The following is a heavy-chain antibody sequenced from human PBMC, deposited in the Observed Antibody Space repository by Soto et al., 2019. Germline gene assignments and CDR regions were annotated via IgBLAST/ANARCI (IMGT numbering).Heavy chain of an antibody. J-gene: IGHJ4*02. CDR2: IIPILGIA. D-gene: IGHD3-22*01. CDR3: ARGDYYDSSGYYVN. Sequence: QVQLVQSGAEVKKPGSSVKVSCKASGGTFSSYTISWVRQAPGQGLEWMGRIIPILGIANYAQKFQGRDTITADKSTSTAYMELSSLRSEDTAVYYCARGDYYDSSGYYVNWGQGTLVTVSS. V-gene: IGHV1-69*02. CDR1: GGTFSSYT.